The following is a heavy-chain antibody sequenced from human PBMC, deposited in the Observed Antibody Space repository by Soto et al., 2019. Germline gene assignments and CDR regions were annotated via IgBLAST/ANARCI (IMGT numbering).Heavy chain of an antibody. CDR3: ARVGYCSSTRCAHLFDY. CDR2: IYYSGST. V-gene: IGHV4-59*01. Sequence: SETLSLTCTVSGGSISSYYWSWIRQPPGKGLEWIGYIYYSGSTNYNPSLKSRVTISVDTSKNQFSLKLSSVTAADTAVYYCARVGYCSSTRCAHLFDYRGQGTLVTVSS. D-gene: IGHD2-2*01. J-gene: IGHJ4*02. CDR1: GGSISSYY.